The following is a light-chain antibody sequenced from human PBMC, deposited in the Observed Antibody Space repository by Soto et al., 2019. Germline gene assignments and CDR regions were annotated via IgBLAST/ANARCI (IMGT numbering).Light chain of an antibody. CDR1: QSISSW. V-gene: IGKV1-5*03. J-gene: IGKJ3*01. Sequence: DIQMTQSPSTLSASVGDRVTITCRASQSISSWLAWYQQKPGKAPKLLIYEASSLQGGVPSRFSGSGSGTEFTLTISSLKPDDFATYYCQQYNTYSATFGPGTKVDIK. CDR3: QQYNTYSAT. CDR2: EAS.